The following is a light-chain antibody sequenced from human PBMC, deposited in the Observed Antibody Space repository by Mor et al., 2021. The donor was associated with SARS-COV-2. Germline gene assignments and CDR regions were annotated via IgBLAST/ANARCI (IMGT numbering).Light chain of an antibody. J-gene: IGKJ3*01. Sequence: QHKLERAPSLLIFAASSLQRGVPSRFSGSGSGTNFTLTISRLQPDDFATYYCQQSYSFSPFTFGPGT. CDR3: QQSYSFSPFT. V-gene: IGKV1-39*01. CDR2: AAS.